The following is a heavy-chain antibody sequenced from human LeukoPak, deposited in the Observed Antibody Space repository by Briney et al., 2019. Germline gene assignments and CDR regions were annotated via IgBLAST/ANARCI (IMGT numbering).Heavy chain of an antibody. V-gene: IGHV4-34*01. D-gene: IGHD3-3*01. J-gene: IGHJ4*02. CDR3: ARRIFDRTGEWVFDY. CDR1: GVSFNDYY. Sequence: SETLSLTCAVYGVSFNDYYWSWIRQPPGKGLEWIGEINHNANSNYNPSLKSRVTISVDTFKNQFSLKVKSVTAADTAIYYCARRIFDRTGEWVFDYWGQGTLVTVSS. CDR2: INHNANS.